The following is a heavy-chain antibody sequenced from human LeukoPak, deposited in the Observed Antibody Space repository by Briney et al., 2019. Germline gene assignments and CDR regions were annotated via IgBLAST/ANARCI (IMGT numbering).Heavy chain of an antibody. Sequence: PSETLSLTCTVSGGSLSSYYWSWIRQPPGKGLEWIGYIYYSGSTNYNPSLKSRVTISVDTSKNQFSLKLSSVTAADTAVYYCARSRLRLGELSYFDYWGQGTLVTVSS. CDR1: GGSLSSYY. CDR2: IYYSGST. V-gene: IGHV4-59*01. J-gene: IGHJ4*02. D-gene: IGHD3-16*02. CDR3: ARSRLRLGELSYFDY.